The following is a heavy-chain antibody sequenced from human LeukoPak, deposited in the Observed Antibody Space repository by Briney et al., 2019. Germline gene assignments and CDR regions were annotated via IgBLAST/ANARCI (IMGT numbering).Heavy chain of an antibody. Sequence: SETLSLTCTVSGGSLSSYYWSWIRQPPGKGLEWIGCIYYSGSTNYNPSLKSRVTISVDTSKNQFSLKLSSVTAADTAVYYCARAHPHFDYWGQGTLVTVSS. J-gene: IGHJ4*02. CDR1: GGSLSSYY. CDR3: ARAHPHFDY. V-gene: IGHV4-59*01. CDR2: IYYSGST.